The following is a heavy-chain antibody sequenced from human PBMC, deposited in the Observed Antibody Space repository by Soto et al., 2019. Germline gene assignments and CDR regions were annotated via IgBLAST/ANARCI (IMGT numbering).Heavy chain of an antibody. CDR1: GFTFSSYD. Sequence: PGGSLRLSCAASGFTFSSYDMHWVRQATGKGLEWVSAIGTAGDTYYPGSVKGRFTISRENAKNSLYLQMNSLRAGDTAVYYCARARSGYGTMRPSSSSPTDHWGQGTLVTVSS. V-gene: IGHV3-13*01. J-gene: IGHJ4*02. CDR2: IGTAGDT. CDR3: ARARSGYGTMRPSSSSPTDH. D-gene: IGHD5-12*01.